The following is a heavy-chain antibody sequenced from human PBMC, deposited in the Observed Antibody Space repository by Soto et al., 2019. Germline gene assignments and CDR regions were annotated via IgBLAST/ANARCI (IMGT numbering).Heavy chain of an antibody. D-gene: IGHD6-25*01. CDR2: INPNGGST. CDR1: GYTLTNFY. Sequence: QVQLVQSGAEVKKPGSSVKVSCKASGYTLTNFYIHWVRQAPGQGLEWMGIINPNGGSTKYAHNSQGRVTITLDTSTSTVYMDLSSLRAEDTAAYYSARVLGSGDYWGRGTLVTVSS. J-gene: IGHJ4*02. CDR3: ARVLGSGDY. V-gene: IGHV1-46*03.